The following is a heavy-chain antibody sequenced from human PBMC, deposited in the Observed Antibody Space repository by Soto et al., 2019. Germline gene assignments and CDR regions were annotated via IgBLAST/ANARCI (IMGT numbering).Heavy chain of an antibody. D-gene: IGHD5-12*01. CDR1: GFTFRNYG. V-gene: IGHV3-30*18. J-gene: IGHJ6*02. CDR2: ISYDVDHK. CDR3: AKKIMGYAAHSYSLDV. Sequence: GGSLRLSCTPSGFTFRNYGLLWVRQAPGKGLEWVALISYDVDHKYYPDSARGRFTFSRDNFNNMLFLQMDSLTPEDTAVYYCAKKIMGYAAHSYSLDVWGQETKFTATS.